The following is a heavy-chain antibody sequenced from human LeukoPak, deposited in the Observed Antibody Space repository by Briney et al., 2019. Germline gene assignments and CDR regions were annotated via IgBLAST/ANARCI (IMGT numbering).Heavy chain of an antibody. CDR2: ISSSSSYI. D-gene: IGHD3-16*01. J-gene: IGHJ5*02. CDR1: GFIVSSNC. V-gene: IGHV3-21*01. Sequence: NTGGSLRLSCAASGFIVSSNCLSWVRQAPGKGLEWVSSISSSSSYIYYADSVKGRFTISRDNAKNSLYLQMNSLRAEDAAVYYCARVREKRLVYNWFDPWGQGTLVTVSS. CDR3: ARVREKRLVYNWFDP.